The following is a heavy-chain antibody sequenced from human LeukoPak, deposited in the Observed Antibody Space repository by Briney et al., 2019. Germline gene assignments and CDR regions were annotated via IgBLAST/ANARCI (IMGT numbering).Heavy chain of an antibody. D-gene: IGHD3-10*01. CDR3: ARHGDDTMVRGVWGYYYYGMDV. V-gene: IGHV5-10-1*01. CDR2: IDPSDSYT. CDR1: GYSFTSYW. J-gene: IGHJ6*04. Sequence: GESLRISCKGSGYSFTSYWISWVRQMRGKGLEWMGRIDPSDSYTNYSPSFQGHVTISADKSISTACLQWSSLKASDTAMYYCARHGDDTMVRGVWGYYYYGMDVWGKGTTVTVSS.